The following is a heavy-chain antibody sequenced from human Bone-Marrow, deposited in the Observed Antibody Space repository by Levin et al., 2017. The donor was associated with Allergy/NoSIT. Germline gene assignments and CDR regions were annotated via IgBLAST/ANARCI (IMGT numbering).Heavy chain of an antibody. CDR3: ARLAGDYTVYDH. V-gene: IGHV3-7*01. CDR2: IKQDGSQQ. J-gene: IGHJ4*02. D-gene: IGHD3-22*01. Sequence: GGSLRLSCAASGFTFSNYWMAWVRQAPGKGLEWVANIKQDGSQQLYVDSVRGRLTVSRDNDKNSLFLQMHSLRAEDTAVYYCARLAGDYTVYDHWGPGTLVTVSS. CDR1: GFTFSNYW.